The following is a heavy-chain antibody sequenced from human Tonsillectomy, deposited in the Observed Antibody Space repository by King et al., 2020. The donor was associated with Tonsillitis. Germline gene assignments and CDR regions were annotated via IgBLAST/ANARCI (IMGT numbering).Heavy chain of an antibody. CDR2: IGGSGDTT. J-gene: IGHJ4*02. CDR3: ARITAATPSQFDF. V-gene: IGHV3-23*04. CDR1: GFTFSIYA. D-gene: IGHD6-25*01. Sequence: VQLVESGGGLVQPGGSLRLSCAASGFTFSIYAMSWVRQAPGKGLEWVSGIGGSGDTTYYADSVKGRFTISRDTSKNTLYLQMDSLRADDTAVYYCARITAATPSQFDFWGQGTLVTASS.